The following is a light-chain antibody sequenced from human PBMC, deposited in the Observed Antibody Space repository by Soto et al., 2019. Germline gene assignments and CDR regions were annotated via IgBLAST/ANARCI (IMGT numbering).Light chain of an antibody. J-gene: IGKJ3*01. CDR2: GSS. V-gene: IGKV3-20*01. CDR1: QSVVSSY. CDR3: QQYGSSIT. Sequence: ETVLTQSPGTLSLSPGERATLSCRASQSVVSSYLSWYQQKPGQAPRLLIYGSSSRATGIPDRFSGSGSGTDFTLTISRLEPEDFAVYYCQQYGSSITFGPGTKVDIK.